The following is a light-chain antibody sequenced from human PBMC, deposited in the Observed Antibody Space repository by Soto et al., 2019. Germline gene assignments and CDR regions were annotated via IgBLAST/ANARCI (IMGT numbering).Light chain of an antibody. Sequence: DIQMTQSPSTLSASVGDRVTITCRASQSISNWLAWYQQKPGKAPKLLIYRASNLESGVPSRFSGSGTGTEFTLTISSLQPDDFATYYYQEYNSYSRTFGQGTNVEIK. CDR1: QSISNW. CDR3: QEYNSYSRT. J-gene: IGKJ1*01. CDR2: RAS. V-gene: IGKV1-5*03.